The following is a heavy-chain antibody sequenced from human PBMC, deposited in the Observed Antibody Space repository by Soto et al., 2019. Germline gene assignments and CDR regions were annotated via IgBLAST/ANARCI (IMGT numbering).Heavy chain of an antibody. CDR2: ISYDGSNK. CDR3: ASEYSSSLLYYYYGMDV. Sequence: QVQLVESGEGVVQPGRSLRLSCAASGFTFSSYAMHWVRQAPGKGLEWVAVISYDGSNKYYADSVKGRFTISRDNSKNTLYLQMNSLRAEDTAVYYCASEYSSSLLYYYYGMDVWGQGTTVTVSS. J-gene: IGHJ6*02. D-gene: IGHD6-6*01. V-gene: IGHV3-30-3*01. CDR1: GFTFSSYA.